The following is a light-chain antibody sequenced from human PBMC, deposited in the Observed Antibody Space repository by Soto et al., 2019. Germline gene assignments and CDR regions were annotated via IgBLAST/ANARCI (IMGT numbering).Light chain of an antibody. CDR3: CSYAGGSNV. CDR1: SSDVGSYKF. Sequence: QSALTQPASVSGSPGQSITISCTGTSSDVGSYKFVSWYQQHPGKTPKLMIYEGIKRPSGVSDRFSGSKSANTASLTISGLQAEDEADYFCCSYAGGSNVFGAGTKLTVL. V-gene: IGLV2-23*03. J-gene: IGLJ1*01. CDR2: EGI.